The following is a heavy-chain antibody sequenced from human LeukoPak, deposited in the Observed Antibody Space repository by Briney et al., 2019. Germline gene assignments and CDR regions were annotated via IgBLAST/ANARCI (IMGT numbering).Heavy chain of an antibody. CDR1: GFTFSTYA. Sequence: PGGSLRLSCAASGFTFSTYAMSWVRQAPGKGLEWVTTISGGGDKQYADHVKGRFTVSRDDSKNTLYLQMNSLRAEDTAVYYCVAVAANFWGQGTLVTVSS. CDR3: VAVAANF. D-gene: IGHD6-19*01. V-gene: IGHV3-23*01. CDR2: ISGGGDK. J-gene: IGHJ4*02.